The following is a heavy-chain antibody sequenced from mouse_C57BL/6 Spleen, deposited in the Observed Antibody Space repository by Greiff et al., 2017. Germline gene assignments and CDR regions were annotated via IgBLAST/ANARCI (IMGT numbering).Heavy chain of an antibody. CDR2: IHPNSGST. V-gene: IGHV1-64*01. Sequence: QVQLQQPGAELVKPGASVKLSCKASGYTFTSYWMHWVKQRPGQGLEWIGMIHPNSGSTNYNEKFKSKATLTVDKSSSTAYMQLSSLTSEDSAVYDYARRYYDGDSTHYCGYWGQGTTLTVSS. D-gene: IGHD2-3*01. J-gene: IGHJ2*01. CDR1: GYTFTSYW. CDR3: ARRYYDGDSTHYCGY.